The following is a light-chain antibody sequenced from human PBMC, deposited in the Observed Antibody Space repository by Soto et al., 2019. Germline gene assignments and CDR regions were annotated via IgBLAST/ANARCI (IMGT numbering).Light chain of an antibody. CDR1: QSISSW. Sequence: DIQLTQSPSTLSASVGDGVTITCRASQSISSWLAWYQQKPGKAPKFLIYKTSNLESGVPSRFSGSGSGTEFTLTISSLQPDDFATYYCQYYNNYCWTFGQGTKVEIK. CDR3: QYYNNYCWT. V-gene: IGKV1-5*03. J-gene: IGKJ1*01. CDR2: KTS.